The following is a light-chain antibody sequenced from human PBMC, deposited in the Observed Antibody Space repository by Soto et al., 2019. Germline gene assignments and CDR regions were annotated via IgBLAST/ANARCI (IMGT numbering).Light chain of an antibody. CDR1: QSVSSN. CDR3: QQYNNWPPGSVT. Sequence: EIVMTQSPATLSVSPGERATLSCRASQSVSSNLAWYQQNPGQAPRILLYGASTRATGIPARFSGGGSGTEFTLTISSLQSEDLAVYYCQQYNNWPPGSVTFGGGTKVEIK. J-gene: IGKJ4*01. CDR2: GAS. V-gene: IGKV3-15*01.